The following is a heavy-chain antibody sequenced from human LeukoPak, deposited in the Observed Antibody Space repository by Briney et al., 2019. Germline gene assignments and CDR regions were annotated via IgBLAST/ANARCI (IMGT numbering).Heavy chain of an antibody. CDR2: ISSSGSTI. D-gene: IGHD2-15*01. Sequence: GGSLRLSCAASGFTFSDYYMSWIRQAPGKGLEWVSYISSSGSTIYYADSVKGRFTISRDNAKNSLYLQMNSLRAEDTAVYYCARAQDPYYYYYMDAWGKGTTVTVSS. V-gene: IGHV3-11*04. CDR3: ARAQDPYYYYYMDA. J-gene: IGHJ6*03. CDR1: GFTFSDYY.